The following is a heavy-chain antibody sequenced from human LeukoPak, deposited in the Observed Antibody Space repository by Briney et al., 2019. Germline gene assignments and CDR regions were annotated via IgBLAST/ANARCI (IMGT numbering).Heavy chain of an antibody. CDR3: ARGGVTAHYYYYGMGV. D-gene: IGHD2-21*02. J-gene: IGHJ6*02. CDR1: GGSISSYY. V-gene: IGHV4-59*08. Sequence: SETLSLTCTVSGGSISSYYWSWIRQPPGRGLEWIGYIYYSGSTNYNPSLKSRVTVSVDTSKNQFSLKLSSVTAADTAVYYCARGGVTAHYYYYGMGVWGQGTTVTVSS. CDR2: IYYSGST.